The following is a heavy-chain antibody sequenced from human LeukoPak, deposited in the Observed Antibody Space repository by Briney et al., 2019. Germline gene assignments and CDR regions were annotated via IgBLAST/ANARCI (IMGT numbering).Heavy chain of an antibody. Sequence: GGSLRLSCAVSGFSVRTNFMSWVRQAPGKGLEWVSAFSGSGGSTYYADSVKGRFTISRDNSKNTLYLQMNSLRAEDTAVYYCAKSSPPPLRYWAQGTLVTVSS. V-gene: IGHV3-23*01. CDR1: GFSVRTNF. CDR2: FSGSGGST. J-gene: IGHJ4*02. CDR3: AKSSPPPLRY.